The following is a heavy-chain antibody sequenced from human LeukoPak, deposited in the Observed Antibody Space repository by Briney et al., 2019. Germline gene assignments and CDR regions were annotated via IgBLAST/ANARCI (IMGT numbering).Heavy chain of an antibody. D-gene: IGHD6-6*01. J-gene: IGHJ6*03. CDR2: INWNGGST. Sequence: QPGGSLRLSCAASGFTFSSYSMNWVRHAPGKGLEWVSGINWNGGSTGYADSVKGRFTISRDNAKNSLYLQMNSLRAEDTALYHCARESSSSGVYYYYYMDVWGKGTTVTVSS. V-gene: IGHV3-20*01. CDR3: ARESSSSGVYYYYYMDV. CDR1: GFTFSSYS.